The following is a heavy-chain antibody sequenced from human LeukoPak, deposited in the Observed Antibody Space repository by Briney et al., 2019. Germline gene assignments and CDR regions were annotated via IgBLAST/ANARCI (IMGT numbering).Heavy chain of an antibody. J-gene: IGHJ4*02. CDR2: MNPNSGNT. CDR3: ARGVYYCSSTSCYMWYFDY. V-gene: IGHV1-8*03. D-gene: IGHD2-2*02. Sequence: ASVKVSCKASGYTFTSYDINWVRQATGQGLEWMGWMNPNSGNTGYAQKFQGRVTITRNTSIGTAYMELSSLRSEDTAVYYCARGVYYCSSTSCYMWYFDYWGQGTLVTVSS. CDR1: GYTFTSYD.